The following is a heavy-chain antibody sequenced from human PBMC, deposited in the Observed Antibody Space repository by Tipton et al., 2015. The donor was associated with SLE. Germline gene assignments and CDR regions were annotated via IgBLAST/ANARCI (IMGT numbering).Heavy chain of an antibody. D-gene: IGHD3-3*01. V-gene: IGHV3-7*01. J-gene: IGHJ6*02. CDR1: GFTFSSYW. CDR2: IKQDGSEK. CDR3: AKRFLDLPYYGMDV. Sequence: SLRLSCAASGFTFSSYWMSWVRQAPGKGLEWVANIKQDGSEKYYVDSVKGRFTISRDNAKNSLYLQMNSLRAGDTAVYYCAKRFLDLPYYGMDVWGQGTTVTVSS.